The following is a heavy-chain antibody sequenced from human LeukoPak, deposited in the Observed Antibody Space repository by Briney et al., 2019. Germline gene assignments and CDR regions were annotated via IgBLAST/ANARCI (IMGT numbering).Heavy chain of an antibody. D-gene: IGHD6-13*01. V-gene: IGHV1-3*01. J-gene: IGHJ5*02. Sequence: ASVKVSCKASGYPFTSYAMHWVRQAPGQGLEWMGWVNAGDGNTKYSQKFQGRVTITRDTSVSTAYMELSSLRSEDTAVYYCARDRLQQLDHRLGTLGWFDPWGQGTLVTVSS. CDR1: GYPFTSYA. CDR2: VNAGDGNT. CDR3: ARDRLQQLDHRLGTLGWFDP.